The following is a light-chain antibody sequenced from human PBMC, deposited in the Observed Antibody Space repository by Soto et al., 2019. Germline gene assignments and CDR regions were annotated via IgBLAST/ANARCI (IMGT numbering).Light chain of an antibody. CDR2: GAS. V-gene: IGKV1-27*01. J-gene: IGKJ3*01. Sequence: GDRVTITCRASQGISNYLAWFQQKPGKVPKLLIYGASTLQSGVPSRFSGSGSGTDFTLTISSLQPEDVATYYCQKYISAPFTFGPGTNVEI. CDR3: QKYISAPFT. CDR1: QGISNY.